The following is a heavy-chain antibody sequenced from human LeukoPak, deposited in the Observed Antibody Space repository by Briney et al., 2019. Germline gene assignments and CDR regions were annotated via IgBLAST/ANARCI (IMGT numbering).Heavy chain of an antibody. CDR1: GYTFTDYY. CDR3: ARDREETNGGYEPPDY. CDR2: INPKNGGT. D-gene: IGHD5-12*01. J-gene: IGHJ4*02. Sequence: ASVKVSCKASGYTFTDYYLHWVRQAPGQGLEWMGWINPKNGGTNYAQKFRGRVTMTRDTSISTAYMELSRLRSDDTAVYYCARDREETNGGYEPPDYWGQGTLVTVSS. V-gene: IGHV1-2*02.